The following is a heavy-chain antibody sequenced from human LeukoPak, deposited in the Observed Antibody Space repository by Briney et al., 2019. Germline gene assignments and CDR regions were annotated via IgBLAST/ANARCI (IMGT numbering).Heavy chain of an antibody. Sequence: GESLKISCKGSGYSFTSYWIGWVRPMPGKGLEWMGIIYPGDSDTRYSPSFQGQVTISADKSISTAYLQWSSLKASDTAMYYCATQTYYYGSGSYSPFQHWGQGTLVTVSS. CDR2: IYPGDSDT. CDR1: GYSFTSYW. CDR3: ATQTYYYGSGSYSPFQH. J-gene: IGHJ1*01. D-gene: IGHD3-10*01. V-gene: IGHV5-51*01.